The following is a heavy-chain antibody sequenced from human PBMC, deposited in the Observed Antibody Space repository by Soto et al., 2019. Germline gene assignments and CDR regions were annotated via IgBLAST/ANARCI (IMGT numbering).Heavy chain of an antibody. Sequence: PSETLSLTCVLSGRPASGDDLYWSWIRHLPGKGLEWIANVYHTGTTYYNPSLKSRVSMSVDTSQNQFSLILASVTAADTAVYYCARALVTDYNSRDYHYYFAMDVWGQGTTVTVSS. V-gene: IGHV4-31*02. J-gene: IGHJ6*02. CDR1: GRPASGDDLY. D-gene: IGHD3-22*01. CDR3: ARALVTDYNSRDYHYYFAMDV. CDR2: VYHTGTT.